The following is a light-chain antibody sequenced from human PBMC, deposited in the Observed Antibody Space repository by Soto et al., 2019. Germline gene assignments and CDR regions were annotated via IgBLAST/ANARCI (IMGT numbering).Light chain of an antibody. Sequence: EIVVTQSRAALSFSPLERCTLSCRASQSVSSYLAWYQQKPGQAPRLLIYDASNRATGIPARFSGSGSGTDFTLTISSLEPEDFAVYYCQQRSKSLTFGGGTKVDIK. V-gene: IGKV3-11*01. CDR2: DAS. CDR1: QSVSSY. J-gene: IGKJ4*01. CDR3: QQRSKSLT.